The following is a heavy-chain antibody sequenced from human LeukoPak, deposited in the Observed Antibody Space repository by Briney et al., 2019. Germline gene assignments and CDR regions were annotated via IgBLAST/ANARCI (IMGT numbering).Heavy chain of an antibody. CDR3: ARELYSGYEYYFDY. J-gene: IGHJ4*02. Sequence: GASVKVSCKASGGTFSSYAISWVRQAPGQGLEWMGRIIPIFGIASYAQKFQGRVTITADKSTSTAYMELSSLRSEDTAVYYCARELYSGYEYYFDYWGQGTLVTVSS. D-gene: IGHD5-12*01. V-gene: IGHV1-69*04. CDR1: GGTFSSYA. CDR2: IIPIFGIA.